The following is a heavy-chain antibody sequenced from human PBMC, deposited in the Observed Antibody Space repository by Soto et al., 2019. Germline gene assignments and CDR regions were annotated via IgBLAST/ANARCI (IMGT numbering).Heavy chain of an antibody. D-gene: IGHD3-22*01. CDR3: AAWGAYYYDSSGYYDY. Sequence: SVKVSCKASGGTFSSYAISWLRQAPGQELEWMGGIIPIFGTANYAQKFQGRVTITADESTSTAYMELSSLRSEDTAVYYCAAWGAYYYDSSGYYDYWGQGTLVTVSS. V-gene: IGHV1-69*13. J-gene: IGHJ4*02. CDR1: GGTFSSYA. CDR2: IIPIFGTA.